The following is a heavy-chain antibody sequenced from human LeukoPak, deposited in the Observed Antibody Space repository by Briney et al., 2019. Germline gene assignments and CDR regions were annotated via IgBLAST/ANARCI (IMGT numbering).Heavy chain of an antibody. D-gene: IGHD2-2*01. CDR1: GFTFSSYA. J-gene: IGHJ4*02. CDR2: ISGSGGST. CDR3: AKVLSYCSSTSCYAVDY. V-gene: IGHV3-23*01. Sequence: GGSLRLSCAASGFTFSSYAMSWVRQAPGKGLEWVSAISGSGGSTYYADSVKGRFTISRDNSKNTLYLQMNSLRAEDTAVYYCAKVLSYCSSTSCYAVDYWGQGTLVTVSS.